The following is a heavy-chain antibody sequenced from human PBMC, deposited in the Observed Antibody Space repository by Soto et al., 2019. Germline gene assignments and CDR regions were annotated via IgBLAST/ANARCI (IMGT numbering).Heavy chain of an antibody. CDR1: GGSFSGYY. Sequence: SETLSLTCAVYGGSFSGYYWSWIRQPPGKGLEWIGEINHSGSTNYNPSLKSRVTISVDTSKNQFSLKLSSVTAADTAVYYCAREEQQPILLVSWGQGTLVTVSS. CDR2: INHSGST. CDR3: AREEQQPILLVS. J-gene: IGHJ4*02. D-gene: IGHD6-13*01. V-gene: IGHV4-34*01.